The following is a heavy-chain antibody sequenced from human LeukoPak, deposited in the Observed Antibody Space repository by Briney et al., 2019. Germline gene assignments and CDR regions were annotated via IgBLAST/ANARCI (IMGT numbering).Heavy chain of an antibody. J-gene: IGHJ6*03. CDR3: ARALTDQRLVPAAYYYYYMDV. Sequence: SVKVSCKASGGTFSSYAISWVRQAPGQGLEWMGGIIPIFGTANYAQKFQGRVTITADESTSTAYMELSSLRSEDTAVYYCARALTDQRLVPAAYYYYYMDVWGKGTTVTVSS. CDR1: GGTFSSYA. D-gene: IGHD2-2*01. CDR2: IIPIFGTA. V-gene: IGHV1-69*01.